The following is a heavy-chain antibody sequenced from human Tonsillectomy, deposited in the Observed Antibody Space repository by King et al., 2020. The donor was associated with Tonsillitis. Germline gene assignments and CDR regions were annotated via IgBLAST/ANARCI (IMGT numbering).Heavy chain of an antibody. Sequence: VQLVESGGGVVQPGGSLRLSCEASGFTFSSYGMHWVRQAPGKGREGVAFIGFEGRNKYYADSVKGRFTISRDNPKNTLYLQMNSLRAEDTAVYYCANHDYGDYGGALDYWGQGTLVTVSS. D-gene: IGHD4-17*01. J-gene: IGHJ4*02. CDR2: IGFEGRNK. CDR3: ANHDYGDYGGALDY. CDR1: GFTFSSYG. V-gene: IGHV3-30*02.